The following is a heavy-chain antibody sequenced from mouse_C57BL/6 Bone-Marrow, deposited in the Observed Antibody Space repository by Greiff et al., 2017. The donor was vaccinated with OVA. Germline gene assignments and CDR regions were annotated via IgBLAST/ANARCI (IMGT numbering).Heavy chain of an antibody. D-gene: IGHD1-1*01. J-gene: IGHJ1*03. V-gene: IGHV7-3*01. CDR3: ARWGSSYGYWYFDV. CDR2: IRNKANGYPT. Sequence: EVQVVESGGGLVQPGGSLSLSCAASGFTFTAYYMSWVRQPPGKALEWLGFIRNKANGYPTEYSASVQGRFTISRDNSQSILYLQMNALRAEDSATYYCARWGSSYGYWYFDVWGTGTTVTVSS. CDR1: GFTFTAYY.